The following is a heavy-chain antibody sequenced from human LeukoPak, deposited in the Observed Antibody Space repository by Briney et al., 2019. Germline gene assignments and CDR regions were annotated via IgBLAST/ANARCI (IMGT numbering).Heavy chain of an antibody. CDR2: ISSNEGST. CDR1: GFSFSSYA. Sequence: GGSLRLSCAASGFSFSSYAMHWVRQAPGKGLEYVSGISSNEGSTYYANSVKGRFTISRDNSKNTLYLQMGSLRAEDMAVYYCARGQVGAINDAFDIWGQGTMVTVSS. J-gene: IGHJ3*02. D-gene: IGHD1-26*01. V-gene: IGHV3-64*01. CDR3: ARGQVGAINDAFDI.